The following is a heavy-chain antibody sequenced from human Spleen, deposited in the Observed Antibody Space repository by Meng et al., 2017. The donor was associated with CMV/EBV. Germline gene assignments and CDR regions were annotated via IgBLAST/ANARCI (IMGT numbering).Heavy chain of an antibody. D-gene: IGHD6-13*01. CDR1: GGTFSRYA. CDR2: IIPIFGMI. Sequence: SVKVSCKASGGTFSRYAIIWVRQAPGQGLEWMGGIIPIFGMINYAQKFEDRVTITADKSTSTAFMELSSLRSGDTAVYYCARDRAAAGYNWFDPWGQGTLVTVSS. CDR3: ARDRAAAGYNWFDP. V-gene: IGHV1-69*10. J-gene: IGHJ5*02.